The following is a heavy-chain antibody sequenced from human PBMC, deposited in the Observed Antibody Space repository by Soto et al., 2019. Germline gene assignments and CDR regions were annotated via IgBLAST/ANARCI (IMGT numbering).Heavy chain of an antibody. D-gene: IGHD6-13*01. CDR3: VRRHVSATGIDWFDP. J-gene: IGHJ5*02. V-gene: IGHV1-3*01. CDR2: INAANGDT. CDR1: GYTFTSYG. Sequence: ASVKVSCKASGYTFTSYGIHWVRRAPGQRLEWMGWINAANGDTKYSPKFQGRVTITRDTSASTAYMELSSLRSEDTAVYYCVRRHVSATGIDWFDPWGQGTLVTVSS.